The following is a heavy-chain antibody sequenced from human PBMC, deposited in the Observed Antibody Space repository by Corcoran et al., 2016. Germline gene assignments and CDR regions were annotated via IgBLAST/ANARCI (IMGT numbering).Heavy chain of an antibody. J-gene: IGHJ4*02. CDR1: GGSISSGGYY. Sequence: QVQLQESGPGLVKPSQTLSLTCTVSGGSISSGGYYWSWIRQHPGKGLEWIGYIYYSGSTYYNPSLKSRVTISVDKSKNQFSLKLSSVAAADTAVYYCAAHNIQGETGDYWGQGTLVTVSS. V-gene: IGHV4-31*03. D-gene: IGHD1-1*01. CDR3: AAHNIQGETGDY. CDR2: IYYSGST.